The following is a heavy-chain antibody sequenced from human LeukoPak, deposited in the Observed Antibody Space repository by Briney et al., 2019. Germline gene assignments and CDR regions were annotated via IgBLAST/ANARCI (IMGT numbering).Heavy chain of an antibody. J-gene: IGHJ4*02. CDR2: IQQDGSEK. CDR3: ARVRKLRTRGVMDPLDY. Sequence: GGSLRLSCAASGFTFNYYWLTWVRRAPGKGLEWVANIQQDGSEKYYVDSVKGRFIISRDNAKNSLYLQMNSLRAEDTAVYYCARVRKLRTRGVMDPLDYWGQGTLVTVSS. CDR1: GFTFNYYW. V-gene: IGHV3-7*01. D-gene: IGHD3-10*01.